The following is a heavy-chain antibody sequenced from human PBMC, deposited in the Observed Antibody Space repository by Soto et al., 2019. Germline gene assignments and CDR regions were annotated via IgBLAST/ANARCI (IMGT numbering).Heavy chain of an antibody. CDR3: ARLVGTLRSNYSGSGSTPGDYMDV. D-gene: IGHD3-10*01. V-gene: IGHV3-21*01. J-gene: IGHJ6*03. CDR2: ISSSSSYI. Sequence: EVQLVESGGGLVKPGGSLRLSCAASGFTFSSYSMNWVRQAPGKGLEWVSSISSSSSYIDYADSVKGRFTISRDNTKNSLYLQMNSLSAEDTAVYYCARLVGTLRSNYSGSGSTPGDYMDVWGKGTTVTVSS. CDR1: GFTFSSYS.